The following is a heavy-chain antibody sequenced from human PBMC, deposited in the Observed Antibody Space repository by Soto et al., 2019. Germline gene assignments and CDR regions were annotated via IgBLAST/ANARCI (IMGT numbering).Heavy chain of an antibody. Sequence: SETLSLTCAVSGGSISSGGYSWSWIRQPPGKGLEWIGYIYHSGSTYYNPSLKSRVTISVDRSKNQFSLKLSSVTAADTAVYYCARAERTLGYFDYWGQGTLVTVSS. CDR1: GGSISSGGYS. CDR3: ARAERTLGYFDY. CDR2: IYHSGST. V-gene: IGHV4-30-2*01. J-gene: IGHJ4*02. D-gene: IGHD7-27*01.